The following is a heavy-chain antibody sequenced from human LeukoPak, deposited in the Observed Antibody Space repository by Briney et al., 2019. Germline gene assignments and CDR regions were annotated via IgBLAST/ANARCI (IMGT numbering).Heavy chain of an antibody. CDR1: GFTFTTYW. CDR2: MKPDGSEI. Sequence: PGGSLRLSCAASGFTFTTYWMSWVRQAPGKGLEWVANMKPDGSEIFYVDSVKGRFTISRDNAKNSLYLQMNSLRAGDTAVYYCARGNPAHTSFWSGFCFDYWGQGTLVTVSS. D-gene: IGHD3-3*01. CDR3: ARGNPAHTSFWSGFCFDY. J-gene: IGHJ4*02. V-gene: IGHV3-7*01.